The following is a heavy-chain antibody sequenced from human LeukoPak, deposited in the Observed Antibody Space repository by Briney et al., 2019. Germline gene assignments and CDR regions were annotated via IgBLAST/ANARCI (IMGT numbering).Heavy chain of an antibody. CDR2: IYPSDSDI. D-gene: IGHD6-19*01. Sequence: GESLKISCKGSGYSFTSYWIGWVRQMPGKGLEWMGSIYPSDSDIRNSPSFQGQVTISVDKSISTAYLQWNSLKASDTAIYYCARRGSGWYWGYWGQGTLVTVSS. CDR3: ARRGSGWYWGY. J-gene: IGHJ4*02. V-gene: IGHV5-51*01. CDR1: GYSFTSYW.